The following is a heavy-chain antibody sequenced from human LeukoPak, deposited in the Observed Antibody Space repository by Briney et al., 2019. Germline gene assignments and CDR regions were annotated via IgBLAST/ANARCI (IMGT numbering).Heavy chain of an antibody. J-gene: IGHJ4*02. Sequence: PGGSLRLSCTASGFIFNNYGMNWVRQAPGKGLEWISYIKGRSDTIHYADSVKGRFTISRDNAKNTLSLQMDSLRAEDTAVYYCARNENSGWGYFDYWGQGTLVTVSS. V-gene: IGHV3-48*01. CDR1: GFIFNNYG. D-gene: IGHD5-12*01. CDR3: ARNENSGWGYFDY. CDR2: IKGRSDTI.